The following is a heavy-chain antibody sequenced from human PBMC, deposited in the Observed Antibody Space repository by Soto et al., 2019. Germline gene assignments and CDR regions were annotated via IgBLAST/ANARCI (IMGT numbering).Heavy chain of an antibody. CDR3: ARDSYGMDV. CDR1: GYTFTSYY. J-gene: IGHJ6*02. CDR2: INPSGGST. Sequence: QVQLVQSGAEVKKPGASVKVSCKASGYTFTSYYMHWVRQAPGQGLEWMGIINPSGGSTSYAQKFQVRVTMTRDTSTITGYMELSSLRSEDTAVYYCARDSYGMDVWGQGTTVTVSS. V-gene: IGHV1-46*01.